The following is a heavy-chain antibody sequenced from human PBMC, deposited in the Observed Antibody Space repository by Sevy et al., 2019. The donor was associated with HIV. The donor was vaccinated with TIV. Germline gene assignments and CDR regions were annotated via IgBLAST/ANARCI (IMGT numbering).Heavy chain of an antibody. CDR2: FDPEDGET. V-gene: IGHV1-24*01. D-gene: IGHD5-18*01. Sequence: ASVKVSCKLSGYTVTELSMHWVRQAPGKGLEWMGGFDPEDGETIYARKFQGRVTMTEDTATDTYYMELSNLRSEDMAVYYCARYKASDIATQYAFEMWGQGTLVTVSS. J-gene: IGHJ3*02. CDR3: ARYKASDIATQYAFEM. CDR1: GYTVTELS.